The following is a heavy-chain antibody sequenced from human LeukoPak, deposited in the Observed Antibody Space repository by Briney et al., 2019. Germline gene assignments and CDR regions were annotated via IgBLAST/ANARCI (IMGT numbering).Heavy chain of an antibody. V-gene: IGHV4-39*07. CDR1: GGSISGNSYY. J-gene: IGHJ4*02. D-gene: IGHD6-13*01. CDR2: IYYTGSA. CDR3: ARDWGIAAAVTDY. Sequence: SETLSLTCTVSGGSISGNSYYWGWIRQPPGKGLQWIGSIYYTGSAYYNPSLNSRVAISVDSSKNQFSLKLSSVTAADTAVYYCARDWGIAAAVTDYWGQGSLVTVSS.